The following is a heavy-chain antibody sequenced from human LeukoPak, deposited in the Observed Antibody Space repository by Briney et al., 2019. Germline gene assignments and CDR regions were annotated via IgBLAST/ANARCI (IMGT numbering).Heavy chain of an antibody. CDR1: GYMFTGYY. CDR3: ARGSTNAGMYSPNWFDP. V-gene: IGHV1-2*02. D-gene: IGHD2-8*01. CDR2: LNPHNGGT. Sequence: GASVKVSCKASGYMFTGYYIHWVRQAPGQGLEWMGWLNPHNGGTRYAQKFQGRVTMTRDTSMSTAYMEMRTLRSDDTALYYCARGSTNAGMYSPNWFDPWGQGTLVTVSS. J-gene: IGHJ5*02.